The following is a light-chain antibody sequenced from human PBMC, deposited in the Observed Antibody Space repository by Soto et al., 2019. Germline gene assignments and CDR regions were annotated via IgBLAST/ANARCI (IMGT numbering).Light chain of an antibody. V-gene: IGKV3-11*01. Sequence: EIVLTQSPATLSLSPGERATLSCRASQSVSSFLAWYQQKPGQAPRLLIYDASNRATGIPARFSGSGSGTDFTLTISSLGPEDFSVYCCQQHSNWPLSFGGGTKVEIK. J-gene: IGKJ4*01. CDR3: QQHSNWPLS. CDR1: QSVSSF. CDR2: DAS.